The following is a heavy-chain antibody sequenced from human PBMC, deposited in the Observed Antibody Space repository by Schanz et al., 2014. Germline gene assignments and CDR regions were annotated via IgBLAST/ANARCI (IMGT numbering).Heavy chain of an antibody. J-gene: IGHJ4*02. CDR3: AKSLESCPGGRCSRGYFDY. CDR2: ISSASSTI. V-gene: IGHV3-48*04. Sequence: EVQLVESGGGLVQPGGSLRLSCAASGFGFSSYSMNWVRQAPGKGLEWVSYISSASSTINYADSVKGRFTISRDNTKNSLFLQMNSLRPEDTAVYYCAKSLESCPGGRCSRGYFDYWGQGTLVTVSS. D-gene: IGHD2-8*02. CDR1: GFGFSSYS.